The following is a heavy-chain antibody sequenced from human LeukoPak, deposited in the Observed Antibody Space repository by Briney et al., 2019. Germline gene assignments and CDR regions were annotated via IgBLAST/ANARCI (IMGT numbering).Heavy chain of an antibody. CDR2: IGVAGDT. V-gene: IGHV3-13*01. Sequence: GGSLRLSCAASGFTFSRYDVHWVRQAAGKGLEWVSAIGVAGDTYYPGSVKGRFTISRENAKNSLYLQMDSLRAEDTAVYYCARVVGAGYYGMDVWGQGTTVTVSS. CDR1: GFTFSRYD. CDR3: ARVVGAGYYGMDV. D-gene: IGHD1-26*01. J-gene: IGHJ6*02.